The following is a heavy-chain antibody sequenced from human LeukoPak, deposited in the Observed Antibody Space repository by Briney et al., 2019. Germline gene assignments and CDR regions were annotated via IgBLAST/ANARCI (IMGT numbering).Heavy chain of an antibody. CDR2: ISSSSSYI. V-gene: IGHV3-21*01. CDR1: GFTFSSYS. CDR3: ARDKRGYYGSGSYFH. Sequence: GGSLRLSCAASGFTFSSYSMNWVRQAPGKGLEWVSSISSSSSYIHYADSVKGRFTISRDNAKNSLYLQMNSLRAEDTAVYYCARDKRGYYGSGSYFHWGQGTLVIVSS. J-gene: IGHJ4*02. D-gene: IGHD3-10*01.